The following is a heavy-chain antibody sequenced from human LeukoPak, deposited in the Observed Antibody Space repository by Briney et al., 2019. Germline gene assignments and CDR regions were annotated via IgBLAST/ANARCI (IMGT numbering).Heavy chain of an antibody. D-gene: IGHD6-19*01. CDR1: GYSISSGYD. CDR3: ARVSSSGWYDY. CDR2: IYYRRTT. J-gene: IGHJ4*02. V-gene: IGHV4-38-2*02. Sequence: SETLSLTCTVSGYSISSGYDWGWIRQPPGKGLEWIGSIYYRRTTYYNPSLKSRVIISVERTKSQFSLRLSSVTAADTAVYYCARVSSSGWYDYWGQGTLVTVSS.